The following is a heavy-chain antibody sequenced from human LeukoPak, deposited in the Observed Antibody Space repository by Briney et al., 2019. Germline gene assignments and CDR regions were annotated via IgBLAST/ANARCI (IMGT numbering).Heavy chain of an antibody. CDR2: IYYSGST. D-gene: IGHD1-26*01. CDR1: GGSFSGYY. Sequence: SETLSLTCAVYGGSFSGYYWSWIRQPPGKGLEWIGYIYYSGSTNYNPSLKSRVTISVDTSKNQFSLKLSSVTAADTAVYYCARHSSGSYYSGYYFDYWGQGTLVTVSS. J-gene: IGHJ4*02. V-gene: IGHV4-59*08. CDR3: ARHSSGSYYSGYYFDY.